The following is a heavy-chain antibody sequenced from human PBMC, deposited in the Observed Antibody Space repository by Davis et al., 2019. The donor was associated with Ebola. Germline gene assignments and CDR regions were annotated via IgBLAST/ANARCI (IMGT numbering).Heavy chain of an antibody. CDR1: GFTFSNYT. Sequence: GRSLRPSCTASGFTFSNYTLNWVRQAPGKGLEWVSSISGSSTSAKYYADSVRGRFTISRDNAKNSLSLQMNNLRAEDTASYYCFVRKIAFDLWGQGTMVTVSS. J-gene: IGHJ3*01. CDR3: FVRKIAFDL. V-gene: IGHV3-21*01. CDR2: ISGSSTSAK. D-gene: IGHD1-14*01.